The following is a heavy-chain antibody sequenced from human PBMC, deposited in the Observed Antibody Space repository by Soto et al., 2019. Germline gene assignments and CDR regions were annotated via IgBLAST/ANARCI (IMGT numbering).Heavy chain of an antibody. CDR3: AREFGDSGDYVNYYYGMDV. Sequence: QVQLVQSGAEVKKPGSSVKVSCKASGGTFSSYAISWVRQAPGQGLEWMGGIIPIFGTANYAQKFQGRVMITADESTSTAYMELSILRCEDTAVYYCAREFGDSGDYVNYYYGMDVWGQGTTVTVSS. V-gene: IGHV1-69*01. CDR2: IIPIFGTA. D-gene: IGHD4-17*01. CDR1: GGTFSSYA. J-gene: IGHJ6*02.